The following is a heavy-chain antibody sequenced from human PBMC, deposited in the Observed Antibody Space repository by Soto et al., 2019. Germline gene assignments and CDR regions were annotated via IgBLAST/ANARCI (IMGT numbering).Heavy chain of an antibody. V-gene: IGHV3-21*01. CDR1: GFTFSSYS. Sequence: EVQLVESGGGLVKPGGSLRLSCAASGFTFSSYSMNWVRQAPGKGLEWVSSISSSSSYIYYADSVKGRFTISRDNAKNSLYLQMNSLRAEETAVYYCARFPSPSPIYDFWSGYHFDYWGQGTLVTVSS. CDR2: ISSSSSYI. D-gene: IGHD3-3*01. J-gene: IGHJ4*02. CDR3: ARFPSPSPIYDFWSGYHFDY.